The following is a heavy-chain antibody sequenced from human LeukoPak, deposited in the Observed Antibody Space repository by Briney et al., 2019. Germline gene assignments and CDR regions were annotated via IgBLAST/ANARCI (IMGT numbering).Heavy chain of an antibody. V-gene: IGHV3-74*01. J-gene: IGHJ4*02. CDR2: INSDGSST. CDR3: ARERVWFGELYDY. CDR1: GFTFSSYW. D-gene: IGHD3-10*01. Sequence: PGGSLRLSCAASGFTFSSYWMHWVRQAPGKGLVWVSRINSDGSSTSYADSVKGRFTISRDNVKNTLYLQMNSLRAEDTAVYYCARERVWFGELYDYWGQGTLVTVSS.